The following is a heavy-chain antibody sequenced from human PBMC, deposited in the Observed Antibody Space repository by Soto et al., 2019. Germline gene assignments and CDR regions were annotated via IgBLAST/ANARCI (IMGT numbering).Heavy chain of an antibody. CDR3: ARGECSSRWYRESHFVT. J-gene: IGHJ4*02. V-gene: IGHV4-31*03. D-gene: IGHD6-13*01. Sequence: PSETLSLTCTVSGSSISSGGYYWSWIRHHPGKGLEWIGYIFYSGSTFYSPSLKSRVTISVDTARNQFSLNLRSVTAADTAVNYCARGECSSRWYRESHFVTWGQGALVTVSS. CDR2: IFYSGST. CDR1: GSSISSGGYY.